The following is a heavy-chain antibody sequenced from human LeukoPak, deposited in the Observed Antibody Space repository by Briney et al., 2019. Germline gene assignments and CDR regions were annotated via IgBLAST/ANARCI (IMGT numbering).Heavy chain of an antibody. J-gene: IGHJ6*03. CDR2: ISYDGSNE. V-gene: IGHV3-30*18. D-gene: IGHD5-18*01. Sequence: PGRSLRLSCAASGFTFSSYGMHWVRQAPGKGLEWVAIISYDGSNEYYADSVKGRFTISRDISKNTLYLQMNSLRAEDTAVYYCAKGPQYSSPPWYYMDVWGKGTTVTVSS. CDR3: AKGPQYSSPPWYYMDV. CDR1: GFTFSSYG.